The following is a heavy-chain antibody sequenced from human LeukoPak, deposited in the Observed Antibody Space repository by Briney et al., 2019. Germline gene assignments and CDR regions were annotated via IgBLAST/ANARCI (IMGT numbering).Heavy chain of an antibody. Sequence: PGGSLRLSCAASGFTFDGYGMSWVRQAPGKGLEWVSGINWNGGSTGYADSVKGRFTISRDNAKNSLYLQMNRLRAEDTAVYFCARADTSDILTGYSDYWGQGTLVTVSS. V-gene: IGHV3-20*04. D-gene: IGHD3-9*01. CDR1: GFTFDGYG. CDR3: ARADTSDILTGYSDY. J-gene: IGHJ4*02. CDR2: INWNGGST.